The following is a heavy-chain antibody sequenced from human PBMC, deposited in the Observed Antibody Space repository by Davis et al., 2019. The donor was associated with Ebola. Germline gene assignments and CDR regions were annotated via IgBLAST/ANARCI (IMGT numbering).Heavy chain of an antibody. CDR2: IWYDGSNK. Sequence: GESLKISCAASGFTFSSYGMHWVRQAPGKGLEWVAVIWYDGSNKYYADSVKGRFTISRDNSKNTLYLQMNSLRAEDTAVYYCARENYDFWSGYGDFDYWGQGTLVTVSS. CDR3: ARENYDFWSGYGDFDY. J-gene: IGHJ4*02. V-gene: IGHV3-33*01. D-gene: IGHD3-3*01. CDR1: GFTFSSYG.